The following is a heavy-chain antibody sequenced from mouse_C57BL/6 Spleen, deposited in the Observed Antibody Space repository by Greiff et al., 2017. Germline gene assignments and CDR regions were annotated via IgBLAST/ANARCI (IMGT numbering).Heavy chain of an antibody. D-gene: IGHD1-1*01. CDR2: IRLKSDNYAT. J-gene: IGHJ4*01. CDR1: GFTFSNYW. CDR3: TGGYYGSSPLAMDY. V-gene: IGHV6-3*01. Sequence: EVKVEESGGGLVQPGGSMKLSCVASGFTFSNYWMNWVRQSPEKGLEWVAQIRLKSDNYATHYAESVKGRFTISRDDSKSSVYLQMNNLRAEDTGIYYCTGGYYGSSPLAMDYWGQGTSVTVSS.